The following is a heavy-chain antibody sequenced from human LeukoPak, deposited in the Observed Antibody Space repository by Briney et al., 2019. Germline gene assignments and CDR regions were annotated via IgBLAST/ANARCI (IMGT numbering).Heavy chain of an antibody. J-gene: IGHJ4*02. CDR1: GFTFSSFS. D-gene: IGHD1-7*01. Sequence: GGSLRLSCAASGFTFSSFSMNWVRQAPGKGLEWVSHISSSSSYIYYADSVKGRFTISRDNAKNSLYLEMNSLRAEDTAVYYCARERSGTTSPDYWGQGTLVTVSS. CDR3: ARERSGTTSPDY. CDR2: ISSSSSYI. V-gene: IGHV3-21*01.